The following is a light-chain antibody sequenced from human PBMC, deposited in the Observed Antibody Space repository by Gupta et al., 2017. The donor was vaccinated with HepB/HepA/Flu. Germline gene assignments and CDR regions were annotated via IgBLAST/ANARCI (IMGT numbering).Light chain of an antibody. J-gene: IGKJ1*01. CDR1: QSITRNC. V-gene: IGKV3-20*01. CDR3: QQYINSPWT. CDR2: GAS. Sequence: EVVLTQSPGTLSLSPGERATLSCRASQSITRNCLAWYQQKPGQAPRLLIYGASSRATGIPDKFSGSGSGTDFTRTLSSLEPEDSAVYYCQQYINSPWTFGQGTKVEFK.